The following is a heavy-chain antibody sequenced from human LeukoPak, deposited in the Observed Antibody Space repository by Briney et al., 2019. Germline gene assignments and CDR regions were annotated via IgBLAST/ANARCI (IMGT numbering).Heavy chain of an antibody. CDR2: IVVGSGNT. J-gene: IGHJ6*02. D-gene: IGHD1-1*01. CDR1: GFTFTSSA. V-gene: IGHV1-58*01. CDR3: AAAHDQYYYYGMDV. Sequence: SVKVSCKASGFTFTSSAVQWVRQARGQRLEWIGWIVVGSGNTNYAQKFQERVTITRDMSTSTAYMELSSLRPEDTAVYYCAAAHDQYYYYGMDVWGQGTTVTVSS.